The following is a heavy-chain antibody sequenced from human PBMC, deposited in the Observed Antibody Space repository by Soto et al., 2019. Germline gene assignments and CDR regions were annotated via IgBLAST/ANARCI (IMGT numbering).Heavy chain of an antibody. V-gene: IGHV3-15*01. CDR1: GFTFSQAW. CDR2: IKSKTDGGTT. Sequence: ESGGGLVKPGGSLRLSCAASGFTFSQAWMSWVRQAPGKGLEWVGRIKSKTDGGTTDYAAPVKGRFTISRDDSKNTLYLQMSSLRAEDTAVYYCAKDRASSWEGPSWGQGTLVTVSS. J-gene: IGHJ4*02. CDR3: AKDRASSWEGPS. D-gene: IGHD6-13*01.